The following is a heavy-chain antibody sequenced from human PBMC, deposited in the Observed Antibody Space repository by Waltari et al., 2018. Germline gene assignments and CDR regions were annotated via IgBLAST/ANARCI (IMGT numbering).Heavy chain of an antibody. Sequence: QVQLQQWGAGLLKPSETLSLTCAVYGGSFSGYYWSWIRQPPGKGLEWIGEINHSGSTNYNPSLKSRVTISVDTSKNQFSLKLSSVTAADTAVYYCARSLVGSGGWFDPWGQGTLVTVSS. J-gene: IGHJ5*02. CDR1: GGSFSGYY. V-gene: IGHV4-34*01. CDR3: ARSLVGSGGWFDP. CDR2: INHSGST. D-gene: IGHD6-25*01.